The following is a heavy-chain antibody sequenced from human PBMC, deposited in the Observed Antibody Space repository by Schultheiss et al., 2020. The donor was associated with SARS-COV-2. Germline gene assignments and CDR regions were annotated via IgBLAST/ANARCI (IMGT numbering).Heavy chain of an antibody. CDR2: IYYSGST. Sequence: GSLRLSCTVSGGSISSYYWSWIRQPPGKGLEWIGYIYYSGSTYYNPSLKSRVTISVDTSKNQFSLKLSSVTAADTAVYYCARDQIHWFDPWGQGTLVTVSS. CDR3: ARDQIHWFDP. J-gene: IGHJ5*02. V-gene: IGHV4-59*12. CDR1: GGSISSYY.